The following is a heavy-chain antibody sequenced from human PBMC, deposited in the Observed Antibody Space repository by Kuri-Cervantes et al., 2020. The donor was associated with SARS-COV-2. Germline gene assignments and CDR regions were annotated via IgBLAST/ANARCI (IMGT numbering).Heavy chain of an antibody. CDR3: ARDRKWWYY. Sequence: GESLKISCAASGFTFSTYWMHWVRQAPGKGLVWVSRIYSDASTTTYADSVKGRFTISRDNAKSSLYLQMNSLRAEDTAVYYCARDRKWWYYWGQGTLVTVSS. D-gene: IGHD2-15*01. J-gene: IGHJ4*02. CDR1: GFTFSTYW. CDR2: IYSDASTT. V-gene: IGHV3-74*01.